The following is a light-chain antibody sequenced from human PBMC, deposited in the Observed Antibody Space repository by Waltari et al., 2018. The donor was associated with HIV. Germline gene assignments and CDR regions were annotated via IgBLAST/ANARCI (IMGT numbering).Light chain of an antibody. Sequence: QSVLTQTPSMSRPPGQRVFISCSGSRSNIGNNFVSWFQQLSRRAPKLIIYNSDHRPSAVPALFSAAKSGSSASLAITGLQSDDEAVYFCASRDDNLSHWVFGGGTKLTV. J-gene: IGLJ3*02. CDR2: NSD. V-gene: IGLV1-47*02. CDR3: ASRDDNLSHWV. CDR1: RSNIGNNF.